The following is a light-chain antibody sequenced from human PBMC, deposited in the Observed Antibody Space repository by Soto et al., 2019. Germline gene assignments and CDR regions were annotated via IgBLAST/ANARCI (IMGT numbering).Light chain of an antibody. J-gene: IGKJ1*01. CDR1: QSISTY. CDR2: AAS. CDR3: QQSYSTPRT. V-gene: IGKV1-39*01. Sequence: DIQMTQSPSSLSASVGDRVTITCRASQSISTYLNWYQQNPGKAPKLLIYAASSLQSGVPSKFSASASGTDFTLIISSLQPEEFATYYCQQSYSTPRTFGQGTKVEMK.